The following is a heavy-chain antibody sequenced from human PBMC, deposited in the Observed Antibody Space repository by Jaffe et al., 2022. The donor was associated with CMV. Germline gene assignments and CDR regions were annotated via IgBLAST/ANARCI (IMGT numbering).Heavy chain of an antibody. CDR3: ARVLWFGELTALYYYYYYMDV. Sequence: QVTLKESGPVLVKPTETLTLTCTVSGFSLSNARMGVSWIRQPPGKALEWLAHIFSNDEKSYSTSLKSRLTISKDTSKSQVVLTMTNMDPVDTATYYCARVLWFGELTALYYYYYYMDVWGKGTTVTVSS. V-gene: IGHV2-26*01. CDR1: GFSLSNARMG. D-gene: IGHD3-10*01. J-gene: IGHJ6*03. CDR2: IFSNDEK.